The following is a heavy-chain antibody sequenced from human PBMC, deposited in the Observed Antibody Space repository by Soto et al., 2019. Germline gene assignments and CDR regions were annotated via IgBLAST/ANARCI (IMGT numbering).Heavy chain of an antibody. CDR2: ISAYNGKT. V-gene: IGHV1-18*01. CDR1: GYTFTSYC. J-gene: IGHJ6*02. Sequence: ASVKVSCKASGYTFTSYCISGVRQAHGQGLEWMGWISAYNGKTNYAQKLQSRVTMTTDTSTSTAYMELRSLRSDDTAVYYCAKGPNVWGSYREYYYGMDVWGQGTTVTVSS. CDR3: AKGPNVWGSYREYYYGMDV. D-gene: IGHD3-16*02.